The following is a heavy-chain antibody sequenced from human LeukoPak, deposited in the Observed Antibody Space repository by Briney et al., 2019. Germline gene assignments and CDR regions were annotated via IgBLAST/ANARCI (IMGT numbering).Heavy chain of an antibody. V-gene: IGHV4-34*01. CDR3: ARVGGSVGDY. CDR2: INHSGRT. Sequence: PSETLSLTCAVYGGSFSGYYWSWIRQPPGKGLEWIGEINHSGRTNYNPSLKSRVTISVDTSKNQFSLKLSSVTAADTAVYYCARVGGSVGDYWGQGTLVTVSS. D-gene: IGHD3-10*01. J-gene: IGHJ4*02. CDR1: GGSFSGYY.